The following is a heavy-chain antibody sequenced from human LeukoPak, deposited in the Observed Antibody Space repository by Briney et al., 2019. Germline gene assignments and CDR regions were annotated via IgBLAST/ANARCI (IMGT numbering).Heavy chain of an antibody. Sequence: GGSLRLSCAASGLTFRNYAMSWVRQAPGKGLEWVSVICANDGNTYYADAVKGRFTISRDNSKDTLYLQMDSLRAEDTAVYYCAKSKSGGGWYSNDYWGQGTLVTVSS. CDR2: ICANDGNT. D-gene: IGHD6-19*01. CDR1: GLTFRNYA. CDR3: AKSKSGGGWYSNDY. J-gene: IGHJ4*02. V-gene: IGHV3-23*01.